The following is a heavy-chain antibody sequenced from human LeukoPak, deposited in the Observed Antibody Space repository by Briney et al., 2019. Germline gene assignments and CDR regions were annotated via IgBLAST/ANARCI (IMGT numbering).Heavy chain of an antibody. CDR3: AREGEYDYYYYMDV. V-gene: IGHV3-21*01. J-gene: IGHJ6*03. CDR2: ISSSSSYI. D-gene: IGHD2/OR15-2a*01. CDR1: GFTFSSYS. Sequence: GGSLRLSCAASGFTFSSYSMNWVRQAPGKGLEWVSSISSSSSYIYYADSVKGRFTISRDNAKNSLYLQMNSLRAEDTAVYYCAREGEYDYYYYMDVWGKGTTVTISS.